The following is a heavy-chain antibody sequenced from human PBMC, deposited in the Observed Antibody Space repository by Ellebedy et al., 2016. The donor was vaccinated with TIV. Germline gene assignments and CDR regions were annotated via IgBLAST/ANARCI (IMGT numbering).Heavy chain of an antibody. V-gene: IGHV3-30*04. D-gene: IGHD2-15*01. CDR1: GFSFSNYA. CDR2: ISYDSSNK. Sequence: PGGSLRLSCAASGFSFSNYAMHWVRQAPGKGLEWVALISYDSSNKFYADSVRGRFTISRDNSENTLFLQMNNLGPEDTAVYHCAREANHCSAYNCYADSWGLGTLVTVSS. J-gene: IGHJ4*02. CDR3: AREANHCSAYNCYADS.